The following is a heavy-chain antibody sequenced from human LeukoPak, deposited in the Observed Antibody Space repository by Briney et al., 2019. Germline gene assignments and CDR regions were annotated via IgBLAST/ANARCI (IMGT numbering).Heavy chain of an antibody. CDR2: IYYSGST. CDR3: ARELENWFDP. J-gene: IGHJ5*02. V-gene: IGHV4-31*03. Sequence: SETLSLTCTVSGGSVSSGSYYWSWIRQHPGKGLEWIGYIYYSGSTYYNPSLKSRVTISVDTSKNQFSLKLSSVTAADTAVYYCARELENWFDPWGQGTLVTVSS. CDR1: GGSVSSGSYY.